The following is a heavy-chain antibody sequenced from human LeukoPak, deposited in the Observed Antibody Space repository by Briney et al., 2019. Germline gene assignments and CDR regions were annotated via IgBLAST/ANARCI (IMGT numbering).Heavy chain of an antibody. V-gene: IGHV3-23*01. Sequence: PGGSLRLSRAASGFTFSSYAMSWVRQAPGKGLEWVSALSGSGDSTDYADSAKGRFTISRDNSKNMVYLQMNSLRAEDTAVYYCAKDDDFWSSLFDYWGQGTLVTVSS. D-gene: IGHD3-3*01. CDR1: GFTFSSYA. J-gene: IGHJ4*02. CDR2: LSGSGDST. CDR3: AKDDDFWSSLFDY.